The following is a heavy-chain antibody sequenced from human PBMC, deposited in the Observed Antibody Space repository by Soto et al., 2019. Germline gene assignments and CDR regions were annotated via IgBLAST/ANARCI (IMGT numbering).Heavy chain of an antibody. V-gene: IGHV3-30-3*01. J-gene: IGHJ4*02. CDR2: ISYDGSNK. CDR3: ARDKRDLRFLEWSYYFDY. CDR1: GFTFSSYA. Sequence: QVQLVESGGGVVRPGRSLRLSCAASGFTFSSYAMHWVRQAPGKGLEWVAVISYDGSNKYYADSVKGRFTLSGDNSKNTLYLQMNSLRAENTAVYYCARDKRDLRFLEWSYYFDYWGQGTLVTVSS. D-gene: IGHD3-3*01.